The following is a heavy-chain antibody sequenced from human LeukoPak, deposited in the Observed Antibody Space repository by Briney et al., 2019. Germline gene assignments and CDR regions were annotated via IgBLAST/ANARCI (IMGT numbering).Heavy chain of an antibody. J-gene: IGHJ5*02. CDR2: INHSGST. V-gene: IGHV4-34*01. CDR3: ARLIGGP. Sequence: SETLSLTCAVYGESFSGYYWSWIRQPPGEGLEWIGEINHSGSTNYNPTLKSRVTISVDTSKNQFSLKLSSVTAADTAVYYCARLIGGPWGQGTLVTVSS. CDR1: GESFSGYY. D-gene: IGHD3-10*01.